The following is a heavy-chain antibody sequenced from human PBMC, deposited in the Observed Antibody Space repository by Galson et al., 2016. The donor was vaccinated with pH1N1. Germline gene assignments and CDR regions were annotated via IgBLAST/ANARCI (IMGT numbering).Heavy chain of an antibody. Sequence: SVKVSCKASGGTFSSSAFSWVQQAPGQGLEWMGGIIPIFGPANYAQMFQGRVTITADESTTTVYMELSSVRSEDTAVYYCARAKGGFCSGGRCYDYYGMDVWGQGTTVTVSS. D-gene: IGHD2-15*01. CDR3: ARAKGGFCSGGRCYDYYGMDV. J-gene: IGHJ6*02. V-gene: IGHV1-69*13. CDR2: IIPIFGPA. CDR1: GGTFSSSA.